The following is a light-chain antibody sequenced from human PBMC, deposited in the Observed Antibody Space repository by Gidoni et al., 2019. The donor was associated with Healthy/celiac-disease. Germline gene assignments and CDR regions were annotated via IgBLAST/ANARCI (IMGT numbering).Light chain of an antibody. Sequence: EIVLTHSPGTLSFSPGERATLSCRASQSVSSSYLAWYQQKPGQAPRLLIYGASSRATGIPDRFSGSGSGTDFTLTISRLEPEDFAVYYCQQYGSSPETFGQXTKVEIK. CDR2: GAS. V-gene: IGKV3-20*01. CDR1: QSVSSSY. J-gene: IGKJ1*01. CDR3: QQYGSSPET.